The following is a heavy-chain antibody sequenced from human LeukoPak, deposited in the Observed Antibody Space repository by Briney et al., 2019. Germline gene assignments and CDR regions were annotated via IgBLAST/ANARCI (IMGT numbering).Heavy chain of an antibody. Sequence: GGSLRLSCVASGFTFRDYYMSWIRRTPGKGLEWVSYISSSSSYINYADSVKGRFTISRDNAKNSLHLQMKSLRAEDTAVYYCARGLRSGADWFDAWGQGTLVRVFS. CDR3: ARGLRSGADWFDA. J-gene: IGHJ5*02. CDR2: ISSSSSYI. D-gene: IGHD4-17*01. CDR1: GFTFRDYY. V-gene: IGHV3-11*05.